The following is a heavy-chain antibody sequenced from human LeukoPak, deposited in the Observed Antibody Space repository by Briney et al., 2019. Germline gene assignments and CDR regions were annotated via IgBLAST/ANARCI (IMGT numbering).Heavy chain of an antibody. CDR3: ARNNGMDV. CDR1: GFTLSNHW. Sequence: GGPLRLTCATAGFTLSNHWMTWVRQVPGRGPEWVANVNRDGSETYYLDSVKGRFTISKDNAKNSLYLQMNSLRAEDTALYHCARNNGMDVWGQGTTVIVSS. J-gene: IGHJ6*02. CDR2: VNRDGSET. V-gene: IGHV3-7*03.